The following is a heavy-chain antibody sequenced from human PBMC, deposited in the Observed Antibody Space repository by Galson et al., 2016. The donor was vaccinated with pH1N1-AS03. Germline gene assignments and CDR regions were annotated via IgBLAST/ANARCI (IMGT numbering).Heavy chain of an antibody. CDR1: GGYVSSSRNY. CDR3: ARHERWFSSGWDIDS. CDR2: MYYTGST. V-gene: IGHV4-39*07. Sequence: LSLTCTVSGGYVSSSRNYWGWIRQPPGKGLEWIGSMYYTGSTYKTPSLQSRATISVDTSKNQFSLKLISVTAADTAVYYCARHERWFSSGWDIDSWSLGTLVTVFS. J-gene: IGHJ4*02. D-gene: IGHD6-19*01.